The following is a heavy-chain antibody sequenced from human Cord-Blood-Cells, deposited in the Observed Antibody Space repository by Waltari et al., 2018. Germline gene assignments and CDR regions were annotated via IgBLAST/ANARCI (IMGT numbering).Heavy chain of an antibody. D-gene: IGHD2-2*01. CDR3: ARDQNTDCSSTSCYYYYGMDV. CDR2: IIPIFGTA. CDR1: GGTFSSYA. Sequence: QVQLVQSGAEVKKPGSSVKVSCKASGGTFSSYAISWVRQAPAPGLAWMGGIIPIFGTANYAQKFQGRVTITADESTSTAYMELSSLRSEDTAVYYCARDQNTDCSSTSCYYYYGMDVWGQGTTVTVSS. V-gene: IGHV1-69*01. J-gene: IGHJ6*02.